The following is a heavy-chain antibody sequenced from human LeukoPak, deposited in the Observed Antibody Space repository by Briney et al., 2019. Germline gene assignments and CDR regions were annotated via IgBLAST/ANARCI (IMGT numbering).Heavy chain of an antibody. CDR2: VYYSGRA. V-gene: IGHV4-59*08. J-gene: IGHJ6*02. Sequence: SETLSLTCTVSGGSITNYYWGWVRQPPGTGLEYIGHVYYSGRADYNPALKSRVTISVDTSKNQFSLKLSSVTAADTAVYYCARLKYYYYGMDVWGQGTTVTVSS. CDR1: GGSITNYY. CDR3: ARLKYYYYGMDV.